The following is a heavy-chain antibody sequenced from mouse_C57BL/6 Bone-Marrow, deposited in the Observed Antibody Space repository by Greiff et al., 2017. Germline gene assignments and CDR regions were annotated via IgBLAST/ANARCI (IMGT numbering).Heavy chain of an antibody. V-gene: IGHV1-61*01. Sequence: QVQLQQPGAELVRPGSSVKLSCKASGYTFTSYWMDWVKQRPGQGLEWIGNIYPSDSETHYNQKFKDKATLTGDKSSSTAYMQLSSLTSEDSAVYYCARGGGSYPMDYWGQGTSVTVSS. CDR3: ARGGGSYPMDY. J-gene: IGHJ4*01. CDR2: IYPSDSET. CDR1: GYTFTSYW. D-gene: IGHD2-10*01.